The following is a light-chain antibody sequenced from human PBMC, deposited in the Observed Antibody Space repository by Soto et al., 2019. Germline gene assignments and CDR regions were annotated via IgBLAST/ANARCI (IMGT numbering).Light chain of an antibody. CDR3: QQFNSYPQVT. V-gene: IGKV1-13*02. Sequence: AIQLTQSPSSLSASVGDRVTITCRVSQGISSALAWYQQKPGKAPKLLIYDASSLESGVPSRFSGSGSGTDFTLTISSLQPEDFATYYCQQFNSYPQVTFGGGTKVEIK. J-gene: IGKJ4*01. CDR1: QGISSA. CDR2: DAS.